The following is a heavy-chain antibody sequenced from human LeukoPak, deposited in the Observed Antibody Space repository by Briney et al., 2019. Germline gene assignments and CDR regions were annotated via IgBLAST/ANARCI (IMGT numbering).Heavy chain of an antibody. D-gene: IGHD3-22*01. CDR3: ARGLIYYYGSTGYPKYYFDY. CDR1: VYIFTGYY. Sequence: ASVKLSCKSSVYIFTGYYMHWVRQAPGQGLEWMGCINPNSGGTNYVQKFQGRVTMTRDTSINTAYMELSRLRSDDTAVYYCARGLIYYYGSTGYPKYYFDYWGQGTLVTVSS. CDR2: INPNSGGT. V-gene: IGHV1-2*02. J-gene: IGHJ4*01.